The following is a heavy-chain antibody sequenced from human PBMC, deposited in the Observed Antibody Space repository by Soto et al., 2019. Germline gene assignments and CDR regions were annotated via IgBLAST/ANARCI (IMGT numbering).Heavy chain of an antibody. D-gene: IGHD3-3*01. CDR2: ISYDGSNK. J-gene: IGHJ6*02. CDR1: GFTFSSYA. V-gene: IGHV3-30-3*01. CDR3: ARVRRSIYYYYGMDV. Sequence: PGGSLRLSCAASGFTFSSYAMHWVRQAPGKGLEWVAVISYDGSNKYYADSVKGRFTISRDNSKNTLYLQMNSLRAEDTAVYYCARVRRSIYYYYGMDVWGQGTTVTVSS.